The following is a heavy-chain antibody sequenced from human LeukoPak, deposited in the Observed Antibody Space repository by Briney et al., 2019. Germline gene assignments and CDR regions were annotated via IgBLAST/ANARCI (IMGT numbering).Heavy chain of an antibody. V-gene: IGHV4-34*01. D-gene: IGHD6-19*01. CDR2: INHSGST. Sequence: SETLSLTCAVYGGSFSGYYWSWIRQPPGKGLEWIGEINHSGSTNYNPSLKSRVTISVDTSKNQFSLKLSSVTAADTAVYYCARGASSVQSGIYYFDYWGQGTLVTVSS. J-gene: IGHJ4*02. CDR1: GGSFSGYY. CDR3: ARGASSVQSGIYYFDY.